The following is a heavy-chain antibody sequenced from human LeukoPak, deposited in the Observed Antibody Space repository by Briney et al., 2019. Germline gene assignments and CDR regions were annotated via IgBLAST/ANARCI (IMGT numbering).Heavy chain of an antibody. D-gene: IGHD1-26*01. J-gene: IGHJ4*02. CDR1: GYTFTSYY. Sequence: ASVKVSCKAFGYTFTSYYMHWVRQAPGQGLEWMGIINPSGGSTSYAQKFQGRVTMTRDTSTSTVYMELSSLRSEDTAVYYCARDIPVVGATGGFDYWGQGTLVTVSS. CDR3: ARDIPVVGATGGFDY. V-gene: IGHV1-46*01. CDR2: INPSGGST.